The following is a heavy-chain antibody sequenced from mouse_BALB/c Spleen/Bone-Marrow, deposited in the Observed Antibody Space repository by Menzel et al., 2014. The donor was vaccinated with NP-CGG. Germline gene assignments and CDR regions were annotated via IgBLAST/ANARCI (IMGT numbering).Heavy chain of an antibody. CDR2: INPSTGYT. CDR3: ARQITTVDYAMDY. Sequence: VHLVESGAELAKPGASVKMSCKAPGYTFTSYWMHWVKQRPGQGLEWIGYINPSTGYTEYNQKFKDKATLTADKSSSTAYMQLSSLTSEDSAVHYCARQITTVDYAMDYWGQGTSVTVSS. CDR1: GYTFTSYW. V-gene: IGHV1-7*01. J-gene: IGHJ4*01. D-gene: IGHD1-1*01.